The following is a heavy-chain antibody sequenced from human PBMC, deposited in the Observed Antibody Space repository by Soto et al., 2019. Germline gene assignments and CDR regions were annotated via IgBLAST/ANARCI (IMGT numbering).Heavy chain of an antibody. CDR1: GFTLGNFV. V-gene: IGHV3-33*01. Sequence: PGGSLRLSCAASGFTLGNFVMHWVRQAPGKGLEWVAAVWSDGSNKYYGDSVKGRFTISRDNSKNTLYLQINSLRAEDTALYYCVRESRDSYNDYWGQGTLVTVSS. D-gene: IGHD1-1*01. J-gene: IGHJ4*02. CDR3: VRESRDSYNDY. CDR2: VWSDGSNK.